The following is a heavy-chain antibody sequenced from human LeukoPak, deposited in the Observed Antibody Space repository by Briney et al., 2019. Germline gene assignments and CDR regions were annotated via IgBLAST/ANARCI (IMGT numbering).Heavy chain of an antibody. CDR3: ARPTRGYSYGPIDY. D-gene: IGHD5-18*01. J-gene: IGHJ4*02. V-gene: IGHV4-59*01. CDR2: IYYSGST. Sequence: PSETLSLTCTVSGGSISSYYWSWIRQPPGKGLEWIGYIYYSGSTNYNPSLKSRVTISVDTSENQFSLKLSSVTAADTAVYYCARPTRGYSYGPIDYWGQGTLVTVSS. CDR1: GGSISSYY.